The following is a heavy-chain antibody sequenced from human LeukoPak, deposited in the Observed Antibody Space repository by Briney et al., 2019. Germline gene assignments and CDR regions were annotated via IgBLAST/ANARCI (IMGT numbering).Heavy chain of an antibody. CDR1: GGTFSSYA. CDR3: ARDYSRDVHWVPYPYGMDV. D-gene: IGHD2-15*01. V-gene: IGHV1-69*13. Sequence: ASVKVSCKASGGTFSSYAIGWVRQAPGQGLEWMGGIIPIFGTANYAQKFQGRVTITADESTSTAYMELSSLRSEDTAVYYCARDYSRDVHWVPYPYGMDVWGQGTTVTVSS. J-gene: IGHJ6*02. CDR2: IIPIFGTA.